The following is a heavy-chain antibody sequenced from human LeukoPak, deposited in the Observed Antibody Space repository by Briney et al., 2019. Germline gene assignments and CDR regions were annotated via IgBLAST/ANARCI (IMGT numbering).Heavy chain of an antibody. CDR1: GFTFDNYA. D-gene: IGHD6-19*01. V-gene: IGHV3-9*01. CDR3: ARAYKDRSLAGKKEFFQH. J-gene: IGHJ1*01. Sequence: GGSLRLSCAASGFTFDNYAMNWVRQVPGKGLEWISLISWNSGTIGYADSVKGPFTISRDNANNFLYLQMNSLRAEDTALYYCARAYKDRSLAGKKEFFQHWGQGTLVTVSS. CDR2: ISWNSGTI.